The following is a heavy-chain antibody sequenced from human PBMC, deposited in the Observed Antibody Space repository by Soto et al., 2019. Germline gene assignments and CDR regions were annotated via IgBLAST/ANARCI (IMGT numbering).Heavy chain of an antibody. CDR2: IYTSGST. D-gene: IGHD1-1*01. V-gene: IGHV4-4*07. Sequence: SETLSLTCTVSGGSISSYYWSWIRQPAGKGLEWIGRIYTSGSTYYSPSLKSRVTISVDTSKNQFSLKVSSVTAADTAVYYCARLPGITTSRRDYWGQGTLVTVSS. J-gene: IGHJ4*02. CDR1: GGSISSYY. CDR3: ARLPGITTSRRDY.